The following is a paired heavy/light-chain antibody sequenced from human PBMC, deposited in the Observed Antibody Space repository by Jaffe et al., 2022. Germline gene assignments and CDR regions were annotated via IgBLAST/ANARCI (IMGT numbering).Heavy chain of an antibody. D-gene: IGHD2-2*01. V-gene: IGHV3-66*02. Sequence: EVQLVESGGGLVQPGGSLRLSCAASGFTVSSNYMSWVRQAPGKGLEWVSVIYSGGSTYYADSVKGRFTISRDNSKNTLYLQMNSLRAEDTAVYYCARHRKLGYCSSTSCSSYWYFDLWGRGTLVTVSS. CDR2: IYSGGST. J-gene: IGHJ2*01. CDR1: GFTVSSNY. CDR3: ARHRKLGYCSSTSCSSYWYFDL.
Light chain of an antibody. CDR3: QQYNSYPPT. V-gene: IGKV1D-16*01. J-gene: IGKJ4*01. CDR2: AAS. Sequence: DIQMTQSPSSLSASVGDRVTITCRASQGISSWLAWYQQKPEKAPKSLIYAASSLQSGVPSRFSGSGSGTDFTLTISSLQPEDFATYYCQQYNSYPPTFGGGTKVEIK. CDR1: QGISSW.